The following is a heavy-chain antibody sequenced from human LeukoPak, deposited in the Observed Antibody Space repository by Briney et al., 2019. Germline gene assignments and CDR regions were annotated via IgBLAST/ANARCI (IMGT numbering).Heavy chain of an antibody. J-gene: IGHJ4*02. Sequence: PGGSLRLSCAASGFTFSSYGMHWVRQAPGKGLEWVAVISYDGSNKYYADSVKGRLTISRDNSKNTLYLQMNSLRAEDTAVYYCAKDRDSGSSWPYFDYWGQGTLVTVSS. D-gene: IGHD6-13*01. V-gene: IGHV3-30*18. CDR3: AKDRDSGSSWPYFDY. CDR1: GFTFSSYG. CDR2: ISYDGSNK.